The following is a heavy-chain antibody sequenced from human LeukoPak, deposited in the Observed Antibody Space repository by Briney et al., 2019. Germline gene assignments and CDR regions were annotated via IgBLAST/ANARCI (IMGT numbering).Heavy chain of an antibody. V-gene: IGHV3-21*04. CDR1: GFTFSNHY. J-gene: IGHJ3*02. D-gene: IGHD6-19*01. CDR3: ARVEIAVDAFDI. Sequence: GGSLRLSCAASGFTFSNHYMNWVRQAPGKGLEWVSSISSGSSSIYYADSVKGRFTISRDNAKSSLYLQMNSLRAEDTAVYYCARVEIAVDAFDIWGQGTMVTVSS. CDR2: ISSGSSSI.